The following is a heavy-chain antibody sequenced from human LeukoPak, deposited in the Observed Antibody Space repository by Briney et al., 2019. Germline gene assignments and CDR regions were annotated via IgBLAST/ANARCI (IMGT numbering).Heavy chain of an antibody. D-gene: IGHD1-7*01. CDR2: MNPNGGNT. CDR3: ARAPSITGTTPPGY. Sequence: ASVKVSCKASGGTFSSYAISWVRQATGQGLEWMGWMNPNGGNTGYAQKFQGRVTMTRNTSISTAYMELSSLRSEDTAVYYCARAPSITGTTPPGYWGQGTLVTVSS. CDR1: GGTFSSYA. J-gene: IGHJ4*02. V-gene: IGHV1-8*02.